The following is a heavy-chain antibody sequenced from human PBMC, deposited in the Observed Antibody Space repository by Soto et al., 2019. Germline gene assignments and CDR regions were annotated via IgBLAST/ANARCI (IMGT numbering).Heavy chain of an antibody. D-gene: IGHD1-1*01. V-gene: IGHV3-23*01. CDR3: AKGGRPPREPFMDV. CDR2: ISGTGVST. CDR1: GFTFSGFTFRSYA. J-gene: IGHJ6*02. Sequence: GGSLRLSCAASGFTFSGFTFRSYAMTWVRQAPGKGLERVSTISGTGVSTYYADSVKGRFTISRDNSKNTLYLRMNSLRAEDTAIYYCAKGGRPPREPFMDVWGQGTTVTVSS.